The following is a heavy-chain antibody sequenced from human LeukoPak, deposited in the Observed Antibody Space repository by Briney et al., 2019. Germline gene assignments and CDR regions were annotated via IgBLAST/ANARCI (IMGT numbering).Heavy chain of an antibody. V-gene: IGHV3-7*01. CDR3: AREGRPDALDV. J-gene: IGHJ3*01. CDR1: DFTFSDHW. CDR2: IKHDGTDE. Sequence: GGSLRLSCVSSDFTFSDHWMVWVRQAPGKGLEWVANIKHDGTDENYLESVEGRFTISRDNTKKALYLQMNSLRVEDTGVYSCAREGRPDALDVWGQGTMVTVSS.